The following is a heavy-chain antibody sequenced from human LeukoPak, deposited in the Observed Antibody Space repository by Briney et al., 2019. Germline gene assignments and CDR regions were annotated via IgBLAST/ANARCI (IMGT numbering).Heavy chain of an antibody. CDR1: GGSISSYY. CDR2: IYYSGST. V-gene: IGHV4-59*01. CDR3: AKDVYSSGWYVFDY. D-gene: IGHD6-19*01. Sequence: SETLSLTCTVSGGSISSYYWSWIRQPPGKGLEWIGYIYYSGSTNYNPSLKSRVTISVDTSKNQFSLKLSSVTAADTAVYYCAKDVYSSGWYVFDYWGQGTLVTVSS. J-gene: IGHJ4*02.